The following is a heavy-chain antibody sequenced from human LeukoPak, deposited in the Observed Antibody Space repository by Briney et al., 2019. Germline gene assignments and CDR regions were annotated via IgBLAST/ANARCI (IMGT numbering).Heavy chain of an antibody. J-gene: IGHJ6*03. CDR3: ARDLHYGGDFWSGYYTGGYYYYYMDV. Sequence: SETLSLTCTVSGGSISSYYWSWIRQPPGKGLEWIGYIYYSGSTNYNPSLKSRVTISVDTSKNQFSPKLSSVTAADTAVYYCARDLHYGGDFWSGYYTGGYYYYYMDVWGKGTTVTVSS. V-gene: IGHV4-59*01. CDR1: GGSISSYY. D-gene: IGHD3-3*01. CDR2: IYYSGST.